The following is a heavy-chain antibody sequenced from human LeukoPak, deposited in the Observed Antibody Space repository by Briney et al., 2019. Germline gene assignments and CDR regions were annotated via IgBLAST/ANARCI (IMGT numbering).Heavy chain of an antibody. V-gene: IGHV1-46*01. CDR3: ARAAYYYGSGSSPGGY. J-gene: IGHJ4*02. CDR2: INPSGGST. Sequence: ASVKVSCKASGYTFTSYYMHWVRQAPGQGLEWMGIINPSGGSTSYAQKFQGRVTMTRDTSISTAYMELSRLRSDDTAVYYCARAAYYYGSGSSPGGYWGQGTLVTVSS. CDR1: GYTFTSYY. D-gene: IGHD3-10*01.